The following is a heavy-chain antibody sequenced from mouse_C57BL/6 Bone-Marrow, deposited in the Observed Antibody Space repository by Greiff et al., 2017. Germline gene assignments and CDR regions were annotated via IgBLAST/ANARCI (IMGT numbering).Heavy chain of an antibody. J-gene: IGHJ2*01. CDR2: IYPRSGNT. D-gene: IGHD2-2*01. V-gene: IGHV1-81*01. CDR3: ASQWFRNYFDY. CDR1: GYTFTSSG. Sequence: VKLMESGAELARPGASVKLSCKASGYTFTSSGISWVKQRTGQGLEWIGEIYPRSGNTNYNEKFKGKATLTADKSSSTASMELRSLTSEDSAVXFSASQWFRNYFDYWGQGTTLTVSS.